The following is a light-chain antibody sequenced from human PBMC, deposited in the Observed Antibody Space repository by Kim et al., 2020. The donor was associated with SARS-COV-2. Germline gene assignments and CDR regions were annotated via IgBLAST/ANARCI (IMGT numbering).Light chain of an antibody. CDR1: HDISNW. CDR3: QQGSAYPPT. V-gene: IGKV1D-12*01. Sequence: ASVGDRVSINCRASHDISNWLAWYQQRPGKAPKLLIFGASRLQSAVPSRFSGSGSGTNFTLTISRLQPDDFATYYCQQGSAYPPTFGQGTKVDIK. CDR2: GAS. J-gene: IGKJ1*01.